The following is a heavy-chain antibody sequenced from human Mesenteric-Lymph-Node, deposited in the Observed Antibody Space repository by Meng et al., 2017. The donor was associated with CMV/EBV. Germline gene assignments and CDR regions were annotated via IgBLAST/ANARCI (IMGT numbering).Heavy chain of an antibody. CDR2: VYPGDSDS. Sequence: GESLKISCKTSGYTFTSYWIGWVRQMPGKGLEWMGIVYPGDSDSRYSPSFQGQVTISADRIIRTAYLQWSSLKASDTAMYYCARQDYYDSSGGGPYFFDYWGQGTLVTVSS. D-gene: IGHD3-22*01. V-gene: IGHV5-51*01. J-gene: IGHJ4*02. CDR1: GYTFTSYW. CDR3: ARQDYYDSSGGGPYFFDY.